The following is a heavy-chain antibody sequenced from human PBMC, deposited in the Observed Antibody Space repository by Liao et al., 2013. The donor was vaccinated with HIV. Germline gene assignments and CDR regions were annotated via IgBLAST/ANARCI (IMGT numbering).Heavy chain of an antibody. D-gene: IGHD1-26*01. CDR1: GDSISSGSYY. J-gene: IGHJ4*02. CDR3: AKEHRGSYSFDY. CDR2: IYYSGST. Sequence: QVQLQESGPGLVKPSQTLSLTCTVSGDSISSGSYYWSWIRQPPGKGLEWIGYIYYSGSTNYNPSLQSRVTMLADTSKNQFSLKLRSVTAADSAVYYCAKEHRGSYSFDYWGQGTQVTVSS. V-gene: IGHV4-61*01.